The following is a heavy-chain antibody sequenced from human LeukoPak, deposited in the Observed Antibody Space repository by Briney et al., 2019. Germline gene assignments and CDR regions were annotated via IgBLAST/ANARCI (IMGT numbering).Heavy chain of an antibody. CDR1: GYFISSGYY. CDR2: IYHGGSA. Sequence: SETLSLTCTVSGYFISSGYYWGWIRQPPGRGLEWIGSIYHGGSAFYNPSLRSRVTISVDTSKNQFSLKLTSVTAADTAVYYCVRDDMWSGSYYFDYWGQGTLLTVSS. J-gene: IGHJ4*02. CDR3: VRDDMWSGSYYFDY. D-gene: IGHD3-3*01. V-gene: IGHV4-38-2*02.